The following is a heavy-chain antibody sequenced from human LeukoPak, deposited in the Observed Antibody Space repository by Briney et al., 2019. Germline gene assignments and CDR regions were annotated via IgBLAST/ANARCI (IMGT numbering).Heavy chain of an antibody. Sequence: ASVKVSCKVSGYTLTELSMHWVRQAPGKGLEWMGGFDPEDGETIYAQKFQGRVTMTEDTSTDTAYMELSSLRSEDTAVYYCSSYSSSWGGLNWFDPWGQGTLVTVSS. CDR3: SSYSSSWGGLNWFDP. V-gene: IGHV1-24*01. CDR2: FDPEDGET. CDR1: GYTLTELS. J-gene: IGHJ5*02. D-gene: IGHD6-13*01.